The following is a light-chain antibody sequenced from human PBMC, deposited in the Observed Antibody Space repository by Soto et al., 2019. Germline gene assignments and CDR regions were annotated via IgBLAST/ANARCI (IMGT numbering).Light chain of an antibody. CDR2: GAS. Sequence: EMVLTQSPGTLSLSPGERATLSCGASQTVSRNYLAWYQQKPGQAPRLLIYGASSRATGIPDRFSGSGSGTDFTLTISRLEPEDFAVYYCQQYGGSPWTFGQGTQVEVK. J-gene: IGKJ1*01. CDR3: QQYGGSPWT. V-gene: IGKV3-20*01. CDR1: QTVSRNY.